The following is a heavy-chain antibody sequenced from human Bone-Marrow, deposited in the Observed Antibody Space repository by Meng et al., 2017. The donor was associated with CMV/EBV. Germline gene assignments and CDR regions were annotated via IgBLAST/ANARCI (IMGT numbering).Heavy chain of an antibody. V-gene: IGHV3-7*01. CDR1: GFTFSNYW. CDR2: IKQDGNEK. CDR3: ARLSSSDDAFDV. J-gene: IGHJ3*01. Sequence: GESLKISCAASGFTFSNYWMSWVRQAPGKGLEWVANIKQDGNEKYYVDSVKGRFTISRDNAKISLYLQMNSLRAEDTAVYYCARLSSSDDAFDVWGQGTMVTVSS. D-gene: IGHD6-6*01.